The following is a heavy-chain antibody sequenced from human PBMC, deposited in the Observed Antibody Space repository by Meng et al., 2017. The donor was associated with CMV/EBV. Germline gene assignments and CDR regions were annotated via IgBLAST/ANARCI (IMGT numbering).Heavy chain of an antibody. J-gene: IGHJ6*02. V-gene: IGHV3-74*01. CDR2: INSDGSST. CDR1: GFTFSSSW. D-gene: IGHD2-2*02. CDR3: AKDDSQLLYRDPYYYYGMDV. Sequence: GGSLRLSCAASGFTFSSSWMHWVRQAPGKGLVWVSRINSDGSSTSYADSVKGRFTISRDNAKNTLYLQMNSLRAEDTAVYYCAKDDSQLLYRDPYYYYGMDVWGQGTTVTVSS.